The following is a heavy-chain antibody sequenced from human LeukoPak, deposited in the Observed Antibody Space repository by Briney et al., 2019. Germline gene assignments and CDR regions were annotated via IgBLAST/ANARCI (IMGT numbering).Heavy chain of an antibody. V-gene: IGHV3-7*01. CDR1: PGITFSDYW. D-gene: IGHD6-19*01. J-gene: IGHJ4*02. Sequence: GGSLRLSCAASPGITFSDYWMNWVRQAPGKGLEWVAVVRQDGRETLYLDSVRGRFTISRDSAKSSVYLEINSLRAEDTAVYYCVGVIGWQPDYWGQGTLGTASS. CDR3: VGVIGWQPDY. CDR2: VRQDGRET.